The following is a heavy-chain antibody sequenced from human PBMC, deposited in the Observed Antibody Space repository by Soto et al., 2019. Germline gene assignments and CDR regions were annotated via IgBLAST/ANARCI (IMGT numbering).Heavy chain of an antibody. CDR1: GFTFSSYW. CDR2: IKQDGSEK. V-gene: IGHV3-7*01. Sequence: EVQLVESGGGLVQPGGSLRLSCAASGFTFSSYWMSWVRQAPGKGLEWVANIKQDGSEKYYADSVKGRFTISRDNSKNTLYLQMNSLRAEDTAVYYCAKDFAGSYGYGYWGQGTLVTVSS. D-gene: IGHD5-18*01. CDR3: AKDFAGSYGYGY. J-gene: IGHJ4*02.